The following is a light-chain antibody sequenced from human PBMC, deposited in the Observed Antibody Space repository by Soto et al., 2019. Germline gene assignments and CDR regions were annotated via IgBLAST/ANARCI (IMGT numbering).Light chain of an antibody. CDR2: GAS. CDR3: QHYGSSLT. V-gene: IGKV3-20*01. J-gene: IGKJ4*01. CDR1: QSVSSTF. Sequence: DIVLTQSPDTLSLSPGERATISCRASQSVSSTFLVAWYQQKPGKAPRLLIHGASSRLTGIPDRFSGGGSGTDFTLTISRLEPEDSAVYFCQHYGSSLTFGGGTKVEIK.